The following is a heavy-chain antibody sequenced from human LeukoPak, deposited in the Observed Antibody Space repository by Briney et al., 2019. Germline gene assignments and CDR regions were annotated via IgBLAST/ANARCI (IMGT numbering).Heavy chain of an antibody. CDR2: ISGSGGST. J-gene: IGHJ5*02. Sequence: AGGSLRLSCAASGFTFSSYAMSWVRQAPGKGLEWVSAISGSGGSTYYADSVKGRFTISRDNSKNTLYLQMNSLRAEDTAVYYCAKNAIRITIFGVVSPWGQGTLVTVSS. V-gene: IGHV3-23*01. CDR1: GFTFSSYA. CDR3: AKNAIRITIFGVVSP. D-gene: IGHD3-3*01.